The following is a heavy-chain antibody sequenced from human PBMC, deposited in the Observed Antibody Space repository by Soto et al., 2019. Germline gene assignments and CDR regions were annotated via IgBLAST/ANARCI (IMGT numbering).Heavy chain of an antibody. D-gene: IGHD3-10*01. V-gene: IGHV4-31*03. CDR1: GGSISSGGYY. CDR2: IYYSGST. Sequence: SETLSLTCTVSGGSISSGGYYWSWIRQHPGKGLEWIGYIYYSGSTYYNPSLKSRVTTSVDTSKNQFSLKLSSVTAADTAVYYCARLWFGEPTYGMDVWGQGTTVTVSS. J-gene: IGHJ6*02. CDR3: ARLWFGEPTYGMDV.